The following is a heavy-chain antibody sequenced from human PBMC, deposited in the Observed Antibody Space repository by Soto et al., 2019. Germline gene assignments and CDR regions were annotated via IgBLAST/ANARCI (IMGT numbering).Heavy chain of an antibody. Sequence: GGSLRLSCAASGLTFSSYAMSWVRQAPGKGLEWVSAISGSGGSTYYADSVKGRFTISRDNSKNTLYLQMNSLRAEDTAVYYCANGYSSGWTGLDAFDIWGQGTMVTVSS. D-gene: IGHD6-19*01. CDR2: ISGSGGST. CDR1: GLTFSSYA. V-gene: IGHV3-23*01. J-gene: IGHJ3*02. CDR3: ANGYSSGWTGLDAFDI.